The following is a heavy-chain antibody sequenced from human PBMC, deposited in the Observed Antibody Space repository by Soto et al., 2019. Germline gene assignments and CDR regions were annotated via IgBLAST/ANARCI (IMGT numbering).Heavy chain of an antibody. CDR3: AREDVVVVGGTSSYYYGLDV. D-gene: IGHD2-15*01. CDR2: VYDSVST. V-gene: IGHV4-30-4*01. J-gene: IGHJ6*02. CDR1: GGSISSGDYY. Sequence: PSETLSLTCTVSGGSISSGDYYWSWIRQPPGKGLEWIGYVYDSVSTHYNPSLKSRVTISVDTSKNQFSLKLNSVTAADTAVYYCAREDVVVVGGTSSYYYGLDVWGQGTTVTVSS.